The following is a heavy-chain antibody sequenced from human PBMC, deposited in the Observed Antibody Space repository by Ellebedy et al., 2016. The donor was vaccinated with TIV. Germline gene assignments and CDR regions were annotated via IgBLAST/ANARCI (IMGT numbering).Heavy chain of an antibody. D-gene: IGHD6-13*01. Sequence: SETLSLTXTVSGGSISSYYWSWIRQPPGKGLEWIGYIYYSGSTNYNPSLKSRVTISVDTSKNQFSLKLSSVTAADTAVYYCAATVYYSSSWSYYFDYWGQGTLVTVSS. CDR2: IYYSGST. V-gene: IGHV4-59*01. J-gene: IGHJ4*02. CDR1: GGSISSYY. CDR3: AATVYYSSSWSYYFDY.